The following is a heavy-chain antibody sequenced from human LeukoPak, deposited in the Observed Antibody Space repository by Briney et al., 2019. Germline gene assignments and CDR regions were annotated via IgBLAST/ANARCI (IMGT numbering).Heavy chain of an antibody. CDR2: MNPNSGNT. CDR3: ARSGRSRYFDWSPMDY. V-gene: IGHV1-8*03. CDR1: GYTFTSYD. D-gene: IGHD3-9*01. Sequence: GASVKVSCKASGYTFTSYDINWVRQATGQGLEWMGWMNPNSGNTGYAQKLQGRVTITRNTSISTAYMELSSLRSEDTAVYYCARSGRSRYFDWSPMDYWGQGTLVTVSS. J-gene: IGHJ4*02.